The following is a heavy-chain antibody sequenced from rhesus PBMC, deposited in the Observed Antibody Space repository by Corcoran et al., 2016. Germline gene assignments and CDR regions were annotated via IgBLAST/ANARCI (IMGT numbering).Heavy chain of an antibody. D-gene: IGHD1-1-1*01. V-gene: IGHV4-169*02. CDR1: GGSISSSY. CDR2: IYGSGSRT. Sequence: QLQLQESGPGLVKPSETLSVTCAVSGGSISSSYWSWIRQAPGKGLEWIGYIYGSGSRTNYNPSLKSRVTLSVDTSMNQLSMKLSSVTAADTAVYYCASTGMEDSWGQGVVVTVSS. CDR3: ASTGMEDS. J-gene: IGHJ6*01.